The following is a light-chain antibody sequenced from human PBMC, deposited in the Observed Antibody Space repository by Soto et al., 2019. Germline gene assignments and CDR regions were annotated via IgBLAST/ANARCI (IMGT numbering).Light chain of an antibody. Sequence: QSVLTQPPSASGTPGQSVTNFFSWSSSHIGRKSVQWYKQLPETAPKHLIDNNNQRPSGVPDRFSGSKSGTSASLAISGLQSEDEAHYYCGAWDDTRNVLVFGGGTKVTVL. CDR2: NNN. CDR1: SSHIGRKS. CDR3: GAWDDTRNVLV. J-gene: IGLJ2*01. V-gene: IGLV1-44*01.